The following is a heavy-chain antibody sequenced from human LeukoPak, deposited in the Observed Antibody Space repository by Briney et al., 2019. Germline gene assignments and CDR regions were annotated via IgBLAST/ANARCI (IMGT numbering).Heavy chain of an antibody. V-gene: IGHV1-8*01. CDR1: GYTFTSYD. CDR3: ARVGYYDSSGYSPFDY. D-gene: IGHD3-22*01. J-gene: IGHJ4*02. Sequence: GASVKVSCKASGYTFTSYDINWVRQATGQGLEWMGWMNPNSGNTGYAQKFQGRVTMTRNTSISTAYMELSSLRSEDTAVYYCARVGYYDSSGYSPFDYWAREPWSPSPQ. CDR2: MNPNSGNT.